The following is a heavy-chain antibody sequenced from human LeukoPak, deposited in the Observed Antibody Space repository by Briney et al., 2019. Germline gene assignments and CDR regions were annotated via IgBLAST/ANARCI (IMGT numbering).Heavy chain of an antibody. Sequence: GGSLRLSCAASGFTFSSYRMNWVRQAPGKGLEWVSSISSSSSYIYYADSVKGRFTISRDNAKNSLYLQMNSLRAEDTAVYYCARHVVKWFGELPYFDYWGQGTLVTVSS. V-gene: IGHV3-21*01. CDR1: GFTFSSYR. CDR3: ARHVVKWFGELPYFDY. D-gene: IGHD3-10*01. CDR2: ISSSSSYI. J-gene: IGHJ4*02.